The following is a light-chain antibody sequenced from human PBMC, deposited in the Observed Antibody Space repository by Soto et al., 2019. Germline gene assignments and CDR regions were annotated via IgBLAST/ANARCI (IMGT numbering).Light chain of an antibody. J-gene: IGKJ1*01. Sequence: DIQMTQSPSTLSASVGDRVTITCRASQSISTWLAWYQQKPGKAPKLLIYDASSLQRGVPSRFSGSGSGTEFTLTISRLHPDDFATYYCQQYNSYSLTFGQGTKVEIK. V-gene: IGKV1-5*01. CDR3: QQYNSYSLT. CDR1: QSISTW. CDR2: DAS.